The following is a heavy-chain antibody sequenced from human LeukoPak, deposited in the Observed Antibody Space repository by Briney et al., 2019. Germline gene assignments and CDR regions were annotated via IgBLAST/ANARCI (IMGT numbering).Heavy chain of an antibody. CDR2: IYSGGST. D-gene: IGHD3-10*01. CDR3: ARGGYYGSGSPSNWFDP. J-gene: IGHJ5*02. CDR1: GFTVSSNY. Sequence: GGSLRLSCAASGFTVSSNYMSWVRQAPGKGLEWVSVIYSGGSTYYADSVKGRFTISRDNSKNTLYLQMNSLRAEDTAVYYCARGGYYGSGSPSNWFDPWGQGTLVTVSS. V-gene: IGHV3-53*01.